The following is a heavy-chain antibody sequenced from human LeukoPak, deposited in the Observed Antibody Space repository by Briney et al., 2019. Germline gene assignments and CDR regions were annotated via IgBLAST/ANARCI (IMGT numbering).Heavy chain of an antibody. D-gene: IGHD1-26*01. CDR3: ARGPSIVGTINYYGMDV. V-gene: IGHV4-31*03. Sequence: SETLSLTCSVSGGSISSRSYYWGWVRQHPGKGLEWIGYIRDSGSTYYNPSLKSRVTISVDTSKNHFSLKLTSVTAADTAIYYCARGPSIVGTINYYGMDVWGQGTTVTVSS. J-gene: IGHJ6*02. CDR1: GGSISSRSYY. CDR2: IRDSGST.